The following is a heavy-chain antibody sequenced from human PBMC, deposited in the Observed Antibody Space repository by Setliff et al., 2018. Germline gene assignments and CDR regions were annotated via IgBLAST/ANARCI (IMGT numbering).Heavy chain of an antibody. CDR2: IKQDGSEK. D-gene: IGHD3-10*01. V-gene: IGHV3-7*01. CDR3: ARDHAYGSRFYYYYYGMDV. Sequence: GGSLRLSCAASGFTFSSYAMSWVRQAPGKGLEWVANIKQDGSEKYYVDSVKGRFTISRDNAKNPLYLQMNSLRAEDTAVYYCARDHAYGSRFYYYYYGMDVWGQGTTVTVSS. J-gene: IGHJ6*02. CDR1: GFTFSSYA.